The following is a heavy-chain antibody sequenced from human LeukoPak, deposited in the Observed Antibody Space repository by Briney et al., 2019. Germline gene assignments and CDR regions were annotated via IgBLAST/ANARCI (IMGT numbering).Heavy chain of an antibody. V-gene: IGHV3-30*02. CDR2: IRYDGSNE. J-gene: IGHJ4*02. CDR3: AKRASSGAYSYDY. CDR1: GFTFGSYD. D-gene: IGHD5-18*01. Sequence: GGSLRLSCAASGFTFGSYDMHWVRQAPGKGLEWVAFIRYDGSNENYADSVKGRFTISRDNSKTTLNLQMNSLRPEDTAVYYCAKRASSGAYSYDYWGQGTLVTVSS.